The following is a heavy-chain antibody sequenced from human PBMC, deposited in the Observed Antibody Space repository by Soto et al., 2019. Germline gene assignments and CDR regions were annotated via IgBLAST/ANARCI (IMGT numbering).Heavy chain of an antibody. CDR1: GYTFTGYY. J-gene: IGHJ4*02. V-gene: IGHV1-2*02. CDR2: VNPNSGGT. CDR3: ARGTTVTYFDY. Sequence: QVQLVQSGAEVKKPGASVKVSCTASGYTFTGYYMHWVRHAPGQGLEWMGWVNPNSGGTNYAQKFQGRVTMTRDTSISTAYMELSMLRSDDKAVYYCARGTTVTYFDYWCQGTLVSVSS. D-gene: IGHD4-17*01.